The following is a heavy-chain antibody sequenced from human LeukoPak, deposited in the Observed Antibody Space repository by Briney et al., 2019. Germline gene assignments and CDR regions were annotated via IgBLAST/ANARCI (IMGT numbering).Heavy chain of an antibody. CDR1: GFTFSSYW. V-gene: IGHV3-74*01. J-gene: IGHJ6*02. Sequence: GGSLRLSCAASGFTFSSYWMNWVRQAPGKGLVWVSRIASDGSSTTYADSVKGRFSISRDNAKNTLYLQMNSLRVEDTAVYYCARTSGSRALYYYGMDVWGQGTTVTVSS. D-gene: IGHD3-10*01. CDR3: ARTSGSRALYYYGMDV. CDR2: IASDGSST.